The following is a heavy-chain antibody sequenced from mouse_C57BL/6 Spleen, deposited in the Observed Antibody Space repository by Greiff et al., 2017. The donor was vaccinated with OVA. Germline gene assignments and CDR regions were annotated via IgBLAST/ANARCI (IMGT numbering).Heavy chain of an antibody. V-gene: IGHV5-16*01. J-gene: IGHJ1*03. D-gene: IGHD2-2*01. CDR3: ARDRNYGYDGYFDV. CDR2: INYDGSST. Sequence: EVKVVESEGGLVQPGSSMKLSCTASGFTFSDYYMAWVRQVPEKGLEWVANINYDGSSTYYLDSLKSRFIISRDNAKNILYLQMSSLKSEDTATYYCARDRNYGYDGYFDVWGTGTTVTVSS. CDR1: GFTFSDYY.